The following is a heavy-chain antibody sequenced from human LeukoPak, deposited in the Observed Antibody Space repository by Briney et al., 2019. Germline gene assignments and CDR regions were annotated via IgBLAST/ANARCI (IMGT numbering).Heavy chain of an antibody. D-gene: IGHD3-22*01. Sequence: GGSLRLSCAASGFTFSNAWMSWVRQAPGKGLEWVGRIKGKTDGGTTDYAAPVKGRFTISRDDSKNTLYLQMNSLKTEDTAVYYCTTAADYYDSSGYYHLDDYWGQGTLVTVSS. CDR1: GFTFSNAW. CDR2: IKGKTDGGTT. CDR3: TTAADYYDSSGYYHLDDY. V-gene: IGHV3-15*01. J-gene: IGHJ4*02.